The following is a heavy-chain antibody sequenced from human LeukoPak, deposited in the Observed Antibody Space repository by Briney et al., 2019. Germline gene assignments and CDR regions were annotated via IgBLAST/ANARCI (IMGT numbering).Heavy chain of an antibody. CDR1: GYTLTSYG. CDR3: ARGGIHLWPRAFDY. CDR2: ISAYSNNT. V-gene: IGHV1-18*01. Sequence: ASVKLSCKASGYTLTSYGISWVRHTPGQRLEWMGWISAYSNNTNYAQKFQGRVTMTTDTSTSTAYMELRSLRSDDTAVYFWARGGIHLWPRAFDYWGQGTLVTVSS. J-gene: IGHJ4*02. D-gene: IGHD5-18*01.